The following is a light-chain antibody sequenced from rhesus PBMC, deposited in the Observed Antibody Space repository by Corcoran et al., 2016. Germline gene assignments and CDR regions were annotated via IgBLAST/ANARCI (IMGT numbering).Light chain of an antibody. V-gene: IGKV1-94*01. CDR1: QDIKKE. Sequence: DIQMTQSPSSLSASVGDRVTVTCRASQDIKKELSWYQQKAGKTPTLLICAASSLQTGVPSRFSGSGSGTDFTLTISSLQPEDVATYYCLQDYSVPLTFGGGTKVEIK. CDR2: AAS. CDR3: LQDYSVPLT. J-gene: IGKJ4*01.